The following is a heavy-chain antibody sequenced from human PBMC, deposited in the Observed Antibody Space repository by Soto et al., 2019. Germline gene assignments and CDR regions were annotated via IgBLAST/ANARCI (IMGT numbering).Heavy chain of an antibody. CDR2: MNPNSGKT. CDR3: ARGSQCSSTSCYPYYYYMDV. D-gene: IGHD2-2*01. CDR1: GYTFTSYD. V-gene: IGHV1-8*01. Sequence: ASVKVSCKASGYTFTSYDINWVRQATGQGLEWMGWMNPNSGKTGYAQKFQGSVTMTRNISISTAYMELGSLRSEDTAVYYCARGSQCSSTSCYPYYYYMDVWGKGTTVTVSS. J-gene: IGHJ6*03.